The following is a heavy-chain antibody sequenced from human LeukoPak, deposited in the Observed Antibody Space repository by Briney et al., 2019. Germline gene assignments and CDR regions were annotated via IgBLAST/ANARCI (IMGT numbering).Heavy chain of an antibody. V-gene: IGHV1-2*02. D-gene: IGHD1-1*01. CDR3: VREGSGTGLISYYYGLDV. J-gene: IGHJ6*02. Sequence: ASVKVSCKASGYTFTGYYMQWVRPAPGEGLEWMGWIDPNSGDTKYAQNFQGRVTMTWDTSITTVYMELSRLSSDDTAVYYCVREGSGTGLISYYYGLDVWGQGTTVTVSS. CDR2: IDPNSGDT. CDR1: GYTFTGYY.